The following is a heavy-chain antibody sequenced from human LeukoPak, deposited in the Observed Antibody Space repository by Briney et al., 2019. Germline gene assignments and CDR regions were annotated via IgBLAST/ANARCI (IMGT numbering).Heavy chain of an antibody. CDR3: VVVVEPPDSDGFDV. J-gene: IGHJ3*01. CDR1: GFTFGNSW. D-gene: IGHD1-14*01. CDR2: INADGSTA. V-gene: IGHV3-74*01. Sequence: GGSLRLSCATSGFTFGNSWVHWVRQAPGKGLVWVSLINADGSTATYADSVKGRFTISRDNARNTLSLQMNSLTIEDTAVYYCVVVVEPPDSDGFDVWGQGTMITVSS.